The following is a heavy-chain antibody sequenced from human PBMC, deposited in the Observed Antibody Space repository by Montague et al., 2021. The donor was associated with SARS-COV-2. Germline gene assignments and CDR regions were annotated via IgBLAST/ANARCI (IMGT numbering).Heavy chain of an antibody. CDR2: ISTSGTLP. CDR1: GFDFTSSE. Sequence: SLRLSCAASGFDFTSSEINWVRQAPGKGLEWVSYISTSGTLPSYMDSAKGRFTTSRDNSKNTLFLQMNNLRAEDTAVYFCARVKTGPYVPIDFWGQGTLVTVSS. V-gene: IGHV3-48*03. J-gene: IGHJ4*02. CDR3: ARVKTGPYVPIDF. D-gene: IGHD1-1*01.